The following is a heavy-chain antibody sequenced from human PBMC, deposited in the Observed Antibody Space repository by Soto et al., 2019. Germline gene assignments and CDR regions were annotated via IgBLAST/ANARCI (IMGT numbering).Heavy chain of an antibody. V-gene: IGHV3-23*01. J-gene: IGHJ4*02. CDR3: AKGDEMAAAGIYGANDV. CDR2: ISGSGSIT. D-gene: IGHD6-13*01. CDR1: GFNFSNYG. Sequence: EVRLLESGGGLIQPGGSLRLSCAASGFNFSNYGMTWVRKRPGTGLEWVSVISGSGSITSYADRVKGRFTISRDNSKNTLFLWMNSLRDEDTAIYYCAKGDEMAAAGIYGANDVWGQGILVTVSS.